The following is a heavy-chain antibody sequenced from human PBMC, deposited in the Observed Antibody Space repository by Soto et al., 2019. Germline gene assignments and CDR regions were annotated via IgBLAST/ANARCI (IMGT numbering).Heavy chain of an antibody. CDR1: GYSFTKFG. D-gene: IGHD2-2*01. CDR3: ARDGCSSTSCYAEAYYYYYGMDV. J-gene: IGHJ6*02. Sequence: GASVRVSCKASGYSFTKFGISWVRQGPGQGLEWMGWISTSNGKTNYAQKFQGRVIVTTDTSTSTAYMELRSLRSDDTAVYYCARDGCSSTSCYAEAYYYYYGMDVWGQGTTVTVSS. V-gene: IGHV1-18*01. CDR2: ISTSNGKT.